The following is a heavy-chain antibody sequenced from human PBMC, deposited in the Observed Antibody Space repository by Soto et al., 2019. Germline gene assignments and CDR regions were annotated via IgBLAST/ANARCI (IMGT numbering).Heavy chain of an antibody. Sequence: PGESLKISCKGSGYSFTSYWISWVRQMPGKGLEWMGRIDPSDSYTNYSPSFQGHVTISADKSISTAYLQWSSLKASDTAMYYCARHEAPRYCSSTSCYYHYYGMDVWGQGITVTVSS. D-gene: IGHD2-2*01. CDR1: GYSFTSYW. V-gene: IGHV5-10-1*01. CDR2: IDPSDSYT. J-gene: IGHJ6*02. CDR3: ARHEAPRYCSSTSCYYHYYGMDV.